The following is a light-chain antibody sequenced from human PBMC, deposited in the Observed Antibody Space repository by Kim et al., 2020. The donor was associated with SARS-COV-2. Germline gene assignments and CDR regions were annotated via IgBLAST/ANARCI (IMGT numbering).Light chain of an antibody. CDR2: QHI. V-gene: IGLV3-1*01. CDR3: QAWDSSTAVV. J-gene: IGLJ2*01. CDR1: KLGDKY. Sequence: VYPAQTASITCSGDKLGDKYACWYQQKPGQSPALVIYQHIKRPSGIPERFSGSNSGNTATLTISGTQAMDEADYYCQAWDSSTAVVFGGGTQLTVL.